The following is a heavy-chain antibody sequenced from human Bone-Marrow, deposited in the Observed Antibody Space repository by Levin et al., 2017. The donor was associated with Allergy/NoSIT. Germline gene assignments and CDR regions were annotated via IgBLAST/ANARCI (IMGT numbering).Heavy chain of an antibody. J-gene: IGHJ6*03. CDR3: ANGARYCGCTSCFSTASSFYMDV. D-gene: IGHD2-2*01. V-gene: IGHV1-69*02. Sequence: SVKVSCKASGGTFTSYTISWLRQAPGQGFDWMGRVMPMLGIADSAQKFQGRVTITADKSTSTAYMELSSLRSDDTAAYYCANGARYCGCTSCFSTASSFYMDVWGKGTTVTVSS. CDR1: GGTFTSYT. CDR2: VMPMLGIA.